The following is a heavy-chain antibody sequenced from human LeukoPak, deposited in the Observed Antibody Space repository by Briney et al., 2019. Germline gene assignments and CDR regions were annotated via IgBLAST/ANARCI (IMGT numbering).Heavy chain of an antibody. J-gene: IGHJ4*02. CDR3: ARLDILTGSPFDY. Sequence: GESLKISCKGSGYSFTKYWLGWVRQMPGKGLEWMGIIYPGDSDPRYSPSFQGQVTISADKSISTAYLQWSSLKASDTAMYYCARLDILTGSPFDYWGQGTLVTVSS. CDR1: GYSFTKYW. CDR2: IYPGDSDP. V-gene: IGHV5-51*01. D-gene: IGHD3-9*01.